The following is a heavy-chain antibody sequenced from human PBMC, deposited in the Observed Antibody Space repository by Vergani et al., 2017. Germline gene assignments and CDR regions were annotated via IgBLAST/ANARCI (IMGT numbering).Heavy chain of an antibody. CDR3: ARDPEHGAIDY. J-gene: IGHJ4*02. V-gene: IGHV3-30*03. Sequence: QVQLVESGGGVVQPGRSLRLSCAASGFTFSSYGMHWVRQAPGKGLEWVAVISYDGSNKYYADSVKGRFTISRDNSKNTLYLQMNSLRGEDTAVYYCARDPEHGAIDYWGQGTLVTVSS. CDR1: GFTFSSYG. D-gene: IGHD4-17*01. CDR2: ISYDGSNK.